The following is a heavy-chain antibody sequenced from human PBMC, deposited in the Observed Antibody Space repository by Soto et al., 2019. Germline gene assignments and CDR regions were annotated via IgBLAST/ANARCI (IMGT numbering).Heavy chain of an antibody. CDR2: ISGSGGST. CDR3: AKGYYDSSGYALLDY. Sequence: PRLSCAASGFTFSSYAMSWVRQAPGKGLEWVSAISGSGGSTYYADSVKGRFTISRDNSKNTLYLQMNSLRAEDTAVYYCAKGYYDSSGYALLDYWGQGTLVTVSS. CDR1: GFTFSSYA. D-gene: IGHD3-22*01. V-gene: IGHV3-23*01. J-gene: IGHJ4*02.